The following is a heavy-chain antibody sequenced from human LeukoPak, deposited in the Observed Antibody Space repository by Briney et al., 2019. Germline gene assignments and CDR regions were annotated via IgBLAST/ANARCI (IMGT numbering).Heavy chain of an antibody. J-gene: IGHJ4*02. Sequence: GGSLRLSCAASGFTFSSYSMNWVRQAPGKGLEWVSSISSSSSYIYYADSVKGRFTISRDNSKNTLYLQMNSLRAEDTAVYYCAKLTLGATTPFDYWGQGTLVTVSS. V-gene: IGHV3-21*01. CDR1: GFTFSSYS. CDR2: ISSSSSYI. CDR3: AKLTLGATTPFDY. D-gene: IGHD1-26*01.